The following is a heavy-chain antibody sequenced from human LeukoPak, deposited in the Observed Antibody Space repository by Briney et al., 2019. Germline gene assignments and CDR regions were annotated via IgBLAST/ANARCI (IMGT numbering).Heavy chain of an antibody. J-gene: IGHJ4*02. CDR3: ARRYCSGGSCHYFDY. CDR1: GGSFSGYY. D-gene: IGHD2-15*01. Sequence: PSETLSLTCAVYGGSFSGYYWSWIRQPPGKGLEWIGGINHSGSTNYNPSLKSRVTISVDTSKNQFSLKLSSVTAADTAVYYCARRYCSGGSCHYFDYWGQGTLVTVSS. V-gene: IGHV4-34*01. CDR2: INHSGST.